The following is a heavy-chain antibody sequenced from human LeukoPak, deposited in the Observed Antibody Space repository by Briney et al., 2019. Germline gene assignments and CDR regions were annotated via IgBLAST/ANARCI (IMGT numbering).Heavy chain of an antibody. CDR3: ARAYSSSLVDY. Sequence: KPSETLSLTCTVSGGSISSYYWSWIRQPPGKGLGWIGYIYYSGSTNYNPSLKSRVTISVDTSKNQFSLKLSSVTAADTAVYYCARAYSSSLVDYWGQGTLVTVSS. V-gene: IGHV4-59*01. CDR1: GGSISSYY. D-gene: IGHD6-6*01. CDR2: IYYSGST. J-gene: IGHJ4*02.